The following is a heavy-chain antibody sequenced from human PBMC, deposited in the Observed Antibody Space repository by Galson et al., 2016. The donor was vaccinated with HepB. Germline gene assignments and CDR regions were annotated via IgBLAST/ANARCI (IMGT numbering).Heavy chain of an antibody. CDR2: ISGDGGST. J-gene: IGHJ4*02. CDR3: ARFTQEWLDRVYYFDY. D-gene: IGHD6-19*01. V-gene: IGHV3-23*01. CDR1: GFILKDYA. Sequence: SLRLSCAASGFILKDYAMHWVRQAPGKGLEWVSAISGDGGSTYYAGSVQGRFTSSRDRSTNTMYLQMNSLRTDDTAVYYCARFTQEWLDRVYYFDYWGQGTLVTVSS.